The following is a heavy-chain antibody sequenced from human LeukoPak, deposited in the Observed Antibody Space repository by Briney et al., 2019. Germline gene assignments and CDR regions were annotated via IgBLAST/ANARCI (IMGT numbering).Heavy chain of an antibody. V-gene: IGHV3-48*03. J-gene: IGHJ5*02. CDR1: GFTFSSYE. CDR3: ARESGWFGELPFP. Sequence: GGSLRLSCAASGFTFSSYEMNWVRQAPGKGLEWVSYISSSGSTIYYADSVKGRFTISRDNAKNSLYLQMNSLRAEDTAVYYCARESGWFGELPFPWGQGTLVTVSS. CDR2: ISSSGSTI. D-gene: IGHD3-10*01.